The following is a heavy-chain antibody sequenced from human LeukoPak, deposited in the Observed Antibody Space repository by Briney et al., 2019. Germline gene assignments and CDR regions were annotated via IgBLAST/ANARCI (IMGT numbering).Heavy chain of an antibody. CDR1: GFTFSPYH. J-gene: IGHJ4*02. D-gene: IGHD5-24*01. CDR3: ARDLGRDRYFDS. V-gene: IGHV3-48*04. CDR2: ISGPSDTI. Sequence: GGSLRLSCGASGFTFSPYHMNWLRQAPGKGLEGVSYISGPSDTIHYADSVKGRFTISRDNAKNSLYLQMNSLGAEDTAVYYCARDLGRDRYFDSWGQGTLVTVSS.